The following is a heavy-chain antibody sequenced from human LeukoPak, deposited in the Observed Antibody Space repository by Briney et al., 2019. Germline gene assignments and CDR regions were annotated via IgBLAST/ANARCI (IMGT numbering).Heavy chain of an antibody. CDR1: GFTFSSYL. CDR3: ARGSGYYDFWSGYLF. Sequence: PGGSLRLSCAASGFTFSSYLMHLVRQAPGKGLVWVSRINSDGSSTSYADSARGRFSISRDNAKNTLYLQMNSLRVEDTAVYYCARGSGYYDFWSGYLFWGQGTLVTVSS. CDR2: INSDGSST. J-gene: IGHJ4*02. V-gene: IGHV3-74*01. D-gene: IGHD3-3*01.